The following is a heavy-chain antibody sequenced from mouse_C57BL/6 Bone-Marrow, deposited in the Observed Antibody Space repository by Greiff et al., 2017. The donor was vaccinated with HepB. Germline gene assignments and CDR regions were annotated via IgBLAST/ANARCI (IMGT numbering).Heavy chain of an antibody. CDR1: GYTFTDYY. D-gene: IGHD2-4*01. J-gene: IGHJ4*01. CDR3: AREGYDYDGYAMDY. Sequence: VQLQQSGAELVRPGASVKLSCKASGYTFTDYYINWVKQRPGQGLEWIARIYPGSGNTYYNEKFKGKATLTAEKSSSTAYMQLSSLTSEDSAVYFCAREGYDYDGYAMDYWGQGTSVTVSS. V-gene: IGHV1-76*01. CDR2: IYPGSGNT.